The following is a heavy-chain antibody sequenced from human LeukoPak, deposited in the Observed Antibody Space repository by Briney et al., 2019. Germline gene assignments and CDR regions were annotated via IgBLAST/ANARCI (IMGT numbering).Heavy chain of an antibody. CDR2: INPNSGGT. CDR1: GYSFTDYY. D-gene: IGHD2-21*01. V-gene: IGHV1-2*06. Sequence: ASVKVSCKTSGYSFTDYYMHWVRQAPGQGLEWMGRINPNSGGTSSAQKFQGRVTMTRDTSITTVYMEVSWLTSDDTAIYYCARADRLDGGPYLIGPWGQGTLVTVSS. CDR3: ARADRLDGGPYLIGP. J-gene: IGHJ5*02.